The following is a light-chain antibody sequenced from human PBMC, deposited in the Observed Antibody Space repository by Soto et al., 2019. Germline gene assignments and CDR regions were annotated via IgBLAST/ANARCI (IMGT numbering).Light chain of an antibody. CDR2: DAS. CDR1: QSVSSY. Sequence: EIVMTQSPATLSLSPGERATLSCRASQSVSSYLACYQQKPGQAPRLLIYDASNRATGIPARFSGSGSGTEFTLTISSLQSEDFAVYYCQQYNNWPPTFGQGTKVDIK. J-gene: IGKJ1*01. V-gene: IGKV3D-15*01. CDR3: QQYNNWPPT.